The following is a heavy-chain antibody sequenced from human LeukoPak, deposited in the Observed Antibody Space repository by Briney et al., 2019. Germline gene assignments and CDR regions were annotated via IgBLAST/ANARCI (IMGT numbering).Heavy chain of an antibody. Sequence: PGGSLRLSCAASGFTFSTYWMQWVRQAPGKGLVWVSRMNSDGSSTAYAESVKGRFTISRDNAKNTLYLRMNSLRAKDAAVYYCARYDYWGGAFDYWGQGTLVTVSS. D-gene: IGHD3-3*01. CDR2: MNSDGSST. J-gene: IGHJ4*02. CDR1: GFTFSTYW. CDR3: ARYDYWGGAFDY. V-gene: IGHV3-74*01.